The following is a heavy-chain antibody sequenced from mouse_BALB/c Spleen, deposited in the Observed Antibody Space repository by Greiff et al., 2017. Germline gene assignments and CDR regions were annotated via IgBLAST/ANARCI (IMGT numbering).Heavy chain of an antibody. CDR2: ISSGGST. J-gene: IGHJ2*01. CDR1: GFTFSSYA. D-gene: IGHD1-1*01. V-gene: IGHV5-6-5*01. Sequence: EVKVVESGGGLVKPGGSLKLSCAASGFTFSSYAMSWVRQTSEKRLEWVASISSGGSTYYPDSVKGRFTISRDNARNILYLQMSSLRSEDTAMYYCAGYYGSSLYYFDYWGQGTTLTVSS. CDR3: AGYYGSSLYYFDY.